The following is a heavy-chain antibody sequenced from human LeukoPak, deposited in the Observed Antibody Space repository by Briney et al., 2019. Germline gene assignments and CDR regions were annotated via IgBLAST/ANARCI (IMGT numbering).Heavy chain of an antibody. J-gene: IGHJ5*02. CDR1: GFAFSSFA. CDR2: ISSDGLDT. D-gene: IGHD6-13*01. V-gene: IGHV3-64*02. CDR3: ARDLGYSSSWYVSWFDP. Sequence: GGSLRLSCAASGFAFSSFAMYWVRQTPGKGLEYVSAISSDGLDTYYADSVKGRFTISRDNSKNTLFLQMGSLRPEDMAVYYCARDLGYSSSWYVSWFDPWGQGTLVTVSS.